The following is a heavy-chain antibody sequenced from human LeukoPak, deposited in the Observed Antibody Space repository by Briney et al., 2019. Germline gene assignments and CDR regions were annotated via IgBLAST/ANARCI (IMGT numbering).Heavy chain of an antibody. D-gene: IGHD5-12*01. V-gene: IGHV3-33*01. J-gene: IGHJ4*02. CDR1: GFTFSSYG. CDR2: IWYDGSNK. CDR3: ARDAREIVAIDY. Sequence: GGSQRLSCAASGFTFSSYGMHWVRQAPGKGLEWVAVIWYDGSNKYYADSVKGRFTISRDNSKNTLYLQMNSLRAEDTAVYYCARDAREIVAIDYWGQGTLVTVSS.